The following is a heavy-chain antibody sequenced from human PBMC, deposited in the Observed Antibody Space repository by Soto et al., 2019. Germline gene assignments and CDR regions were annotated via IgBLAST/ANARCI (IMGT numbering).Heavy chain of an antibody. CDR1: GGSISSYD. CDR2: IYYSGST. CDR3: ARVPNYGDYNFDY. D-gene: IGHD4-17*01. Sequence: PSETLSLTCTVSGGSISSYDWSWIRQPPGKGLEWIGYIYYSGSTNYNPSLKSRVTISVDTSKNQFALKLSSVTAADTAVYYCARVPNYGDYNFDYWGKGTLVTVSS. J-gene: IGHJ4*02. V-gene: IGHV4-59*01.